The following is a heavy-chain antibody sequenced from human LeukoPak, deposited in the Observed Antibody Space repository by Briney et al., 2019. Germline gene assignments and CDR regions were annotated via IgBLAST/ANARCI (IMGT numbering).Heavy chain of an antibody. J-gene: IGHJ4*02. V-gene: IGHV3-30*04. CDR3: ARDRGVWGSYRDFDY. CDR2: ISYDGSNK. Sequence: PGGSLRLSCAASGFTFSSYAMHWVRQAPGKGLEWVAVISYDGSNKYYADSVKGRFTIYRDNSKNTMYLHMNSLRAEDKAVYYCARDRGVWGSYRDFDYWGQGTLVTVSS. D-gene: IGHD3-16*02. CDR1: GFTFSSYA.